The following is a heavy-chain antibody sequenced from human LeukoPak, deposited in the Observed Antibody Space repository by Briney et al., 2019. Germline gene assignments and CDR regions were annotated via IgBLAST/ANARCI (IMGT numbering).Heavy chain of an antibody. CDR2: IYYTGKP. V-gene: IGHV4-59*01. CDR1: SGSISGYY. CDR3: ARWDCSSGTCFHLDY. Sequence: SETLSLTCTVSSGSISGYYWGWIRQPPGGTLEYIGHIYYTGKPDYNPSLKSRVTMSVHTSKNQFSLRLSSVTAADTAVYYCARWDCSSGTCFHLDYWGQGTLVTVSS. J-gene: IGHJ4*02. D-gene: IGHD6-19*01.